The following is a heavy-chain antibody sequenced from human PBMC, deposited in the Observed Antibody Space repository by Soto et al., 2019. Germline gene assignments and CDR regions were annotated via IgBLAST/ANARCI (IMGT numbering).Heavy chain of an antibody. D-gene: IGHD3-10*01. Sequence: QVQLQESGPGLVKPSQTLSLTCTVSGGSISSGGYYWSWIRQHPGKGLEWIGYIYNSGSTNYSPSLKRRVTISLDTSKNQFSLNLSSVTAADTAVYYCVRNARGQVWGQGTTVTVSS. CDR2: IYNSGST. CDR1: GGSISSGGYY. J-gene: IGHJ6*02. V-gene: IGHV4-31*03. CDR3: VRNARGQV.